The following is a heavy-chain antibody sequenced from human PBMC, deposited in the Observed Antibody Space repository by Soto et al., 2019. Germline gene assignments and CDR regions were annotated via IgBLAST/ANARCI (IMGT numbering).Heavy chain of an antibody. CDR3: AREDGAVTGDAFDI. D-gene: IGHD6-19*01. CDR1: GESVASNSAA. J-gene: IGHJ3*02. CDR2: TYYRSKWYN. V-gene: IGHV6-1*01. Sequence: TLSLTCAVSGESVASNSAAWNWIRPSPSRGPEWLGRTYYRSKWYNDYAVSVKSRITISPDTSKNQFSLQLNSVTPEDTAVYCCAREDGAVTGDAFDIWGQGTMVTVSS.